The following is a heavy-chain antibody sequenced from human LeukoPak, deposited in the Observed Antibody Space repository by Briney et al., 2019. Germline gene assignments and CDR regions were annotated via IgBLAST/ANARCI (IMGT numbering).Heavy chain of an antibody. CDR1: GGTFSSYA. V-gene: IGHV1-69*05. CDR2: IIPIFGTA. CDR3: ASLSDPYSSSWYYFDY. Sequence: ASVKVSCKASGGTFSSYAISWVRQAPGQGLEWMGGIIPIFGTANYAQKFQGRVTITTDESTSTAYMELSSLRSEDTAVYYCASLSDPYSSSWYYFDYWGQGTLVTVSS. D-gene: IGHD6-13*01. J-gene: IGHJ4*02.